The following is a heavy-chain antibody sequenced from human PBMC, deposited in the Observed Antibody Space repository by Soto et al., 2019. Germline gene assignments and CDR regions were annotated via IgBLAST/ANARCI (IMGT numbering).Heavy chain of an antibody. Sequence: AGSLRLSCAASRFTFSIYGMHWVRQAPGKGLEWVAVISYDGSNKYYADSVKGRFTISRDNSKNTLYLQMNSLRAEDMAVYYCAKQSIAASRSHFDYWGQGTLVTVSS. CDR2: ISYDGSNK. D-gene: IGHD6-6*01. V-gene: IGHV3-30*18. J-gene: IGHJ4*02. CDR3: AKQSIAASRSHFDY. CDR1: RFTFSIYG.